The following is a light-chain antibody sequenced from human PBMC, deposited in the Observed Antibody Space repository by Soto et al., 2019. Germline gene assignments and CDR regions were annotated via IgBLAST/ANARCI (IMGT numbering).Light chain of an antibody. Sequence: DIVMTQSPATLSVSPGERATLFCRASQSVSSNLSWYQQRPGQAPRLLIYGASTRATGIPARFSGSGSGTEFTLTISSLQSEDFAVYYCQQYINWLRTFGQGNKLEIK. CDR3: QQYINWLRT. CDR1: QSVSSN. CDR2: GAS. J-gene: IGKJ2*01. V-gene: IGKV3-15*01.